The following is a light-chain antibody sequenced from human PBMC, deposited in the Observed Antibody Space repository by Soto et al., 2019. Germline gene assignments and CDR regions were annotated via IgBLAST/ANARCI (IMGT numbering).Light chain of an antibody. J-gene: IGKJ1*01. CDR1: QSVSIY. V-gene: IGKV3-11*01. CDR3: QQYYSFPRT. CDR2: DAS. Sequence: EIVLAQSPATLSLSPGERATLSCRASQSVSIYLAWYQQKPGQAPRLLIYDASNRATGIPARFSGSGSGTDFTLTISCLQSEDFATYYCQQYYSFPRTFGQGTKVDIK.